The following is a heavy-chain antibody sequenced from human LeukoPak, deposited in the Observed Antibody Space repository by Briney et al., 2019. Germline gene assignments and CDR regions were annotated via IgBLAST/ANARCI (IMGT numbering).Heavy chain of an antibody. Sequence: SETLSLTCAVYGGSFSGYYWSWIRQPPGKGLEWNGEINHSGSTNYNPSLKSRVTISVDTSKNQFSLKLSSVTAADTAVYYCARASRWNYYMDVWGKGTTVTVSS. D-gene: IGHD5-24*01. CDR2: INHSGST. CDR1: GGSFSGYY. CDR3: ARASRWNYYMDV. J-gene: IGHJ6*03. V-gene: IGHV4-34*01.